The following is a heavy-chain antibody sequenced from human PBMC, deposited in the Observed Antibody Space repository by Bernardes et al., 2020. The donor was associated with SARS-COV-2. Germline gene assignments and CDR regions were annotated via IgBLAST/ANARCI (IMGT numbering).Heavy chain of an antibody. Sequence: GGSLRLSCAASGFAFSSYWLHWVRQAPGKGLMWVARISRDGTTTTYADSVKGRFTISRDNSKNTVSLQMDSLRAEDTAVYYCARARITISDWGQDCWGQGTLVTVSS. CDR1: GFAFSSYW. D-gene: IGHD7-27*01. CDR3: ARARITISDWGQDC. V-gene: IGHV3-74*01. J-gene: IGHJ4*02. CDR2: ISRDGTTT.